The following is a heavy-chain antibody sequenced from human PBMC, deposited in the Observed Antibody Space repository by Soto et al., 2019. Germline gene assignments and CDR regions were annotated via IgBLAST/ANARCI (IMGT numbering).Heavy chain of an antibody. J-gene: IGHJ1*01. CDR2: ISSSSSYI. CDR3: ASRYGDYDQYFQH. Sequence: EVQMVESGGGLVKPGGSLRLSCAASGFTFSSYSMNWVRQAPGKGLEWVSSISSSSSYIYYADSVKGRFTISRDNAKNSLYLQMNSLRAEDTAVYYCASRYGDYDQYFQHWGQGTLGTVSS. D-gene: IGHD4-17*01. V-gene: IGHV3-21*01. CDR1: GFTFSSYS.